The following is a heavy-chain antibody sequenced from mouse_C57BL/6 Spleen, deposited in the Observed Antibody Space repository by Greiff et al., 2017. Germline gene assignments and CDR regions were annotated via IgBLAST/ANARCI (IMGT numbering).Heavy chain of an antibody. CDR3: TRNYGSRGAMDY. Sequence: QVQLQQPGAELVRPGPSVKLSCKASGYTFTSYWMHWVKQRPGQGLEWIGVIDPSDSYTNYNQKFKGKATLTVDTSSSTAYMQLSSLTSEDSAVYCCTRNYGSRGAMDYWGQGTSVTVSS. CDR1: GYTFTSYW. CDR2: IDPSDSYT. V-gene: IGHV1-59*01. J-gene: IGHJ4*01. D-gene: IGHD1-1*01.